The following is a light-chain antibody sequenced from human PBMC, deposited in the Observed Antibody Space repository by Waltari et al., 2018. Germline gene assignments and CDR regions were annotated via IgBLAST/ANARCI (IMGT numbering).Light chain of an antibody. Sequence: EIVLTQSPGTLSLSPGERATLSCRASQSVSSSYLAWYKQKPGQAPRPLIYGASSRATGIPDRFSGSGSGTDFTLTISRLEPEDFAVYYCQQYGSSPPWTFGQGTKVEIK. J-gene: IGKJ1*01. CDR1: QSVSSSY. CDR2: GAS. V-gene: IGKV3-20*01. CDR3: QQYGSSPPWT.